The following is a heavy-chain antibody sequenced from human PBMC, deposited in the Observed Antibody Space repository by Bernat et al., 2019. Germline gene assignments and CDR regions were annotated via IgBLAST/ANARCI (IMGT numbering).Heavy chain of an antibody. Sequence: VQLVESGGGLVKPGGSLRLSCAASGFTFSDYYMSWIRQAPGKGLEWVSAISGSGGSTYYADSVKGRFTISRDNSKNTLYLQMNSLRAEDTAIYYCAKDWNYSWDYWGQGTLVTVSS. CDR1: GFTFSDYY. D-gene: IGHD1-7*01. J-gene: IGHJ4*02. CDR3: AKDWNYSWDY. V-gene: IGHV3-23*04. CDR2: ISGSGGST.